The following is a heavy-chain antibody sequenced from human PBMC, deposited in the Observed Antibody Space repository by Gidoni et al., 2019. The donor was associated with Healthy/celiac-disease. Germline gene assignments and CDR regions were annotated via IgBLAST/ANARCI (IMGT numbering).Heavy chain of an antibody. CDR3: SKDSLGSRWLDAFDI. V-gene: IGHV3-23*01. CDR1: GFTFSSYA. CDR2: ISGSGCST. D-gene: IGHD6-19*01. J-gene: IGHJ3*02. Sequence: GGLGQPGGSLRLSCAASGFTFSSYAMSWVRQAPGKGLEWVSAISGSGCSTYYADSVKGRFTISRDNSKNTLYLQMNSLRAEDTAVYYCSKDSLGSRWLDAFDIWGQGTMVTVSS.